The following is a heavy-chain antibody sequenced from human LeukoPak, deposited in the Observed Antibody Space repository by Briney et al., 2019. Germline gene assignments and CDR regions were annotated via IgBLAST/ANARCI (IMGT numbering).Heavy chain of an antibody. CDR3: ARDGNGYSYGSTWDY. Sequence: ASVKVSCKASGYTFTSYGISWVRQAPGQGLEWMGWISAYNGNTDYAQKLQDRVTMTTDTSTSTAYMELRSLRSDDTAVYYCARDGNGYSYGSTWDYWGQGTLVTVSS. CDR2: ISAYNGNT. J-gene: IGHJ4*02. D-gene: IGHD5-18*01. V-gene: IGHV1-18*01. CDR1: GYTFTSYG.